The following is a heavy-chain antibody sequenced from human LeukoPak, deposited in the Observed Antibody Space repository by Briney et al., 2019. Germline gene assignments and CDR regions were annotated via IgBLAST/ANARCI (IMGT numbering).Heavy chain of an antibody. J-gene: IGHJ4*02. V-gene: IGHV4-34*01. D-gene: IGHD3-9*01. CDR1: GGSFSGYY. CDR3: ARVGDILTGYYTPYYFDY. CDR2: INHSGST. Sequence: SETLSLTCAVYGGSFSGYYWSWIRQPPGKGLEWMGEINHSGSTNYNPSLKSRVTISVDTSKNQFSLKLSSVTAADTAVYYCARVGDILTGYYTPYYFDYWGQGTLVTVSS.